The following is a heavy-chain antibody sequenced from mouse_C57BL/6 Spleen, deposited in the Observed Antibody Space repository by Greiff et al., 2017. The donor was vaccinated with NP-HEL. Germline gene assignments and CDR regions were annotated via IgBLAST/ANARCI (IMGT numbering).Heavy chain of an antibody. J-gene: IGHJ3*01. D-gene: IGHD1-1*01. CDR2: IYPGDGDT. Sequence: VQLQQSGPELVKPGASVKISCKASGYAFSSSWMNWVKQRPGKGLEWIGRIYPGDGDTNYNGKFKGKATLTADKSSSTAYMQLSSLTSEDSSVYFVANFGSSYVLAYWGQGTLVTVSA. CDR3: ANFGSSYVLAY. V-gene: IGHV1-82*01. CDR1: GYAFSSSW.